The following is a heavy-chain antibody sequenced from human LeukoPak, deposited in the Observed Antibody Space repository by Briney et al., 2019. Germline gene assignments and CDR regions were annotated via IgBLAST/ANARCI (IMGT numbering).Heavy chain of an antibody. CDR3: ARGGLEYSSSWYYKRGYYFDY. CDR2: IYTSGST. D-gene: IGHD6-13*01. CDR1: GGSISSGSYY. J-gene: IGHJ4*02. Sequence: ASETLSLTCTVSGGSISSGSYYWSWIRQPAGKGLEWIGRIYTSGSTNYNPSLKSRVTISVDTSKNQFSLKLSSVTAADTAVYYCARGGLEYSSSWYYKRGYYFDYWGQGTLVTVSS. V-gene: IGHV4-61*02.